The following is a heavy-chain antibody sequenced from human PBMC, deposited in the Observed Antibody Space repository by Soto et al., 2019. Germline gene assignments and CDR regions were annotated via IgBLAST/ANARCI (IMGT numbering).Heavy chain of an antibody. V-gene: IGHV1-24*01. J-gene: IGHJ4*02. D-gene: IGHD6-13*01. CDR3: ATGRAPRKSIAAAGTGFDY. CDR2: FDPEDGET. CDR1: GYTLTELS. Sequence: QVQLVQSGAEVKKPGASVKVSCKVSGYTLTELSMHWVRQAPGKGLEWMGGFDPEDGETIYAQKFQGRVTMTEDTSTDTAYMELSSLRSEDTAVYYCATGRAPRKSIAAAGTGFDYWGQGTLVTVFS.